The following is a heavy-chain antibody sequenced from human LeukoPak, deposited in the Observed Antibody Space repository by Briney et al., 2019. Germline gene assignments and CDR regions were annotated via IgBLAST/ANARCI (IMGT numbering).Heavy chain of an antibody. V-gene: IGHV3-7*01. CDR1: GFAFSNFW. CDR2: IKQNGSEE. CDR3: ADPGMGY. D-gene: IGHD1-14*01. J-gene: IGHJ4*02. Sequence: GGSLRLSCTASGFAFSNFWMSWVRQAPGKGLEWVANIKQNGSEETYIDSVKGRFIISRDNVKSSVSLQMNSLRGEDTAVYYCADPGMGYWGQGTLVTVSS.